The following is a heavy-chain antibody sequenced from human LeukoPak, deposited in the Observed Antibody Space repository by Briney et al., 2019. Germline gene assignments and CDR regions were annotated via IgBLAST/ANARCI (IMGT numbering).Heavy chain of an antibody. J-gene: IGHJ4*02. CDR1: GGSFSGYY. D-gene: IGHD2-15*01. V-gene: IGHV4-34*01. Sequence: SETLSLTCAVYGGSFSGYYWSWIRQPPGKGLEWIGEINHSGSTNYNPSLKSRVTISVDTSKNQFSLKLSSVTAADTAVYYCAKGPSLLGYCSGGSCQSPFDYWGQGTLVTVSS. CDR3: AKGPSLLGYCSGGSCQSPFDY. CDR2: INHSGST.